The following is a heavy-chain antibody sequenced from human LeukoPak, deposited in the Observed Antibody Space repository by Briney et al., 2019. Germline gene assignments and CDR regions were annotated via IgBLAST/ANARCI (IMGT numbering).Heavy chain of an antibody. CDR1: GFTFSSYA. D-gene: IGHD3-10*01. J-gene: IGHJ4*02. V-gene: IGHV3-23*01. CDR3: AKDRAMVRGVTYFDY. Sequence: GGSLRLSCAASGFTFSSYAMSWVRQAPGKGLEWVSAISSSGGSTYYPDSVKGRFTISRDNSKNTLYLQMNSLRAEETAVYYCAKDRAMVRGVTYFDYWGQGTLVTVSS. CDR2: ISSSGGST.